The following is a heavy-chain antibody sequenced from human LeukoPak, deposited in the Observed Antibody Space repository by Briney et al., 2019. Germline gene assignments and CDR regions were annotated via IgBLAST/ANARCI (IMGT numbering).Heavy chain of an antibody. V-gene: IGHV3-30*03. CDR2: ISYDGSNK. CDR3: ATDHGFHYGAYFDY. J-gene: IGHJ4*02. CDR1: GFTFNSFG. D-gene: IGHD4-17*01. Sequence: GGSLRLSCAASGFTFNSFGMHWVRQASGKGLEWVAVISYDGSNKYSADSVKGRFTISRDNSKNTLYLQMNSLRPEDTAVYYCATDHGFHYGAYFDYWGQGTLVTVSS.